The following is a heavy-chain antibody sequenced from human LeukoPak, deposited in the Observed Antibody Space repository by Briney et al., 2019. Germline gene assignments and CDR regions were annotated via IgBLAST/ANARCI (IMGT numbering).Heavy chain of an antibody. CDR1: GGSIRSYS. J-gene: IGHJ4*02. V-gene: IGHV4-4*07. CDR2: ISTSGST. D-gene: IGHD1-26*01. Sequence: SETLSLTCNVSGGSIRSYSWNWIRQPAGKGLEWIGRISTSGSTNYNPSLKSRVTMSADTSKNQFSLNLSSVTAADTAVYYCARGVGATYFDYWGQGTLVTVSS. CDR3: ARGVGATYFDY.